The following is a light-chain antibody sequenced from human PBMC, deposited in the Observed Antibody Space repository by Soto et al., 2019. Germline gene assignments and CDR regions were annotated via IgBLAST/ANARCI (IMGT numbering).Light chain of an antibody. Sequence: QTVVTQEPSFSVSPGGTVTLTCGLISDSVSASHFPSWYQQTPGQAPRTLIYNTNTRSSGVPDRFSGSILGNRAALTITGAQSDDESDYYCCSYAGIYTLVFGGWTKLTVL. V-gene: IGLV8-61*01. CDR3: CSYAGIYTLV. CDR1: SDSVSASHF. CDR2: NTN. J-gene: IGLJ2*01.